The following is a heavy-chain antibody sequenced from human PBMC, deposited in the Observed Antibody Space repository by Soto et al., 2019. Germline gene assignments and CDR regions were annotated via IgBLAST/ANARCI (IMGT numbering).Heavy chain of an antibody. CDR2: LFYSGST. D-gene: IGHD6-13*01. V-gene: IGHV4-31*03. CDR3: ARGLAAAGLFGFGP. J-gene: IGHJ5*02. Sequence: SETLSLTCTVSGGSISSDGSYWSWIRQHPGKGLEWIGCLFYSGSTYYNPSLKSRVTISVDTSKNQFSLKLSSVSAADTAVYYCARGLAAAGLFGFGPWGQGTLVTVSS. CDR1: GGSISSDGSY.